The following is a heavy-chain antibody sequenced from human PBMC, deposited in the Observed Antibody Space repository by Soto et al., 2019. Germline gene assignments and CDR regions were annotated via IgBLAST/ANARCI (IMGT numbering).Heavy chain of an antibody. V-gene: IGHV4-34*01. J-gene: IGHJ6*02. D-gene: IGHD3-16*01. CDR3: ARDAYYYYGMDV. CDR1: GGSFSGYY. CDR2: INHSGST. Sequence: SETLSLTCAVYGGSFSGYYWSWIRQPPGKGLEWIGEINHSGSTNYNPSLKSRVTISVDTSKNQFSLKLSSVTAADTAVYYCARDAYYYYGMDVWGQGTTVTVSS.